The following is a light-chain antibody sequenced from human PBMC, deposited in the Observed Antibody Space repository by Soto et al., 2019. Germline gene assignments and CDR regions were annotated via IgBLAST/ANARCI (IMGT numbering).Light chain of an antibody. CDR2: GAS. J-gene: IGKJ4*01. V-gene: IGKV3-15*01. CDR3: QQYNSWPLT. Sequence: EIVMTQSPATLSVSPGERATLSCRASQSVSSNLAWYQQKPGQAPRLLIYGASTRATGIPARFSGSGYETEFTLTISSLQSEDFAVYYCQQYNSWPLTFGGGTKVDI. CDR1: QSVSSN.